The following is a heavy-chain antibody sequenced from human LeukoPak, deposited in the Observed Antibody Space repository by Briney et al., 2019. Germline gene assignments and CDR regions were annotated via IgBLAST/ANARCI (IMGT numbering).Heavy chain of an antibody. D-gene: IGHD5-18*01. Sequence: GGSLRLSCAASGLTFSSYSMNWVRQAPGKGQEWVAYISSSSNTIDSADSVKGRFTISRDNAKNSLYLQVNSLRAEDTAVYYCARARAYSYGYSDYWGQGTLVTVPS. CDR2: ISSSSNTI. J-gene: IGHJ4*02. CDR1: GLTFSSYS. V-gene: IGHV3-48*01. CDR3: ARARAYSYGYSDY.